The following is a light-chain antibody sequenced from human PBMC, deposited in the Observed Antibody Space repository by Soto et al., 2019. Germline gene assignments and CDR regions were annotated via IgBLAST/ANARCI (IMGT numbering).Light chain of an antibody. CDR3: SSYTSSSTLVV. J-gene: IGLJ2*01. CDR2: DVS. Sequence: HSVLTQPASVSGSPGQSITISCTGASNDVGGYNYVSWYLQHPGKAPKLMIYDVSIRPSGVSNRFSGSKSGNTASLTISGLQAEDEADYYCSSYTSSSTLVVFGGGTKLTVL. CDR1: SNDVGGYNY. V-gene: IGLV2-14*01.